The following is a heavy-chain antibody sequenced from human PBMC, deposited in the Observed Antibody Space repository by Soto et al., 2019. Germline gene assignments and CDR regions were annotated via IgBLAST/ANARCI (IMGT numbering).Heavy chain of an antibody. J-gene: IGHJ6*02. CDR1: GFTFSRNA. Sequence: GGSLRLSCEASGFTFSRNAMHWVRQAPGKGLEWVAVISFDGNNQYYTDSVKGRFTISRDNSKNTLDLQMNSLRREDTAVYYCARDREYSGFYYGMDVWGQGTTVTVSS. CDR2: ISFDGNNQ. D-gene: IGHD5-12*01. CDR3: ARDREYSGFYYGMDV. V-gene: IGHV3-30-3*01.